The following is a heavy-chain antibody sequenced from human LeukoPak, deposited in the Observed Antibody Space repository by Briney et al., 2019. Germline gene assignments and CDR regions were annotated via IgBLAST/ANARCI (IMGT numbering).Heavy chain of an antibody. V-gene: IGHV4-59*01. CDR3: ATSSAAGTYYFDY. J-gene: IGHJ4*02. CDR2: IYYSEST. CDR1: GGSISSYY. Sequence: SETLSLTCTVSGGSISSYYWSWIRQPPGKGLEWIGYIYYSESTNYNPSLKSRVTISVDTSKNQFSLKLSSVTAADTAVYYCATSSAAGTYYFDYWGQGTLVTVSS. D-gene: IGHD6-13*01.